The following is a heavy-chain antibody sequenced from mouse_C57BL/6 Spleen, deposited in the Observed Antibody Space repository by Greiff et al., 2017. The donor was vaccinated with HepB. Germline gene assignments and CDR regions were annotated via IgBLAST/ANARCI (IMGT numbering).Heavy chain of an antibody. CDR3: ARRGGVYDYDDSLAMDY. CDR1: GYTFTSYW. Sequence: QVQLQQPGAELVMPGASVKLSCKASGYTFTSYWMHWVKQRPGQGLEWIGEIDPSDSYTNYNQKFKGKSTLTVDKSASTAYMQLSSLTSEDSAVYYFARRGGVYDYDDSLAMDYWGQGTSVTVSS. J-gene: IGHJ4*01. CDR2: IDPSDSYT. V-gene: IGHV1-69*01. D-gene: IGHD2-4*01.